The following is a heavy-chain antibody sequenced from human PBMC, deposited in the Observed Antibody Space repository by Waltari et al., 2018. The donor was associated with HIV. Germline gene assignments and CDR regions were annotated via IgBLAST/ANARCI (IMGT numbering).Heavy chain of an antibody. CDR1: GGSISNGSYS. D-gene: IGHD5-12*01. V-gene: IGHV4-61*02. Sequence: QVQLQESGPGLVKPSQTLSLTCTVSGGSISNGSYSWTWIRQPAGKGLQWIGRIYSSGNTNYNPSLKSRVTISVDTSKNQFSLKLSSVTAADTAVYYCARGRFEGYILYYYYGMDVWGQGTTVSVSS. J-gene: IGHJ6*02. CDR2: IYSSGNT. CDR3: ARGRFEGYILYYYYGMDV.